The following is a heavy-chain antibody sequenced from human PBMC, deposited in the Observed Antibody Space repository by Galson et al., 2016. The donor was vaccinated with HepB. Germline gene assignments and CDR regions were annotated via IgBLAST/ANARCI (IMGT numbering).Heavy chain of an antibody. D-gene: IGHD2-15*01. V-gene: IGHV3-74*01. CDR3: AKDLGRIGGPLDC. CDR2: INNDGSSP. Sequence: SLRLSCAASGFPFSSYWMHWVRQAPGRGLDWVSRINNDGSSPTYADSVKGRVTISRDNSRSTVYLQMDSLRDGDMAIYYCAKDLGRIGGPLDCWGQGTLVTVSS. CDR1: GFPFSSYW. J-gene: IGHJ4*02.